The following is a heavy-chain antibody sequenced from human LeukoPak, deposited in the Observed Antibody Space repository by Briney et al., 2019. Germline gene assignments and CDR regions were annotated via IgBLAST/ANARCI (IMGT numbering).Heavy chain of an antibody. D-gene: IGHD3-10*01. CDR1: GFTFSSYW. CDR3: AKEGAYPIITYDS. V-gene: IGHV3-7*01. Sequence: GGPLRLSCAASGFTFSSYWMNWVRQAPGKGLEWVANIKQDGNEKHYEDSVKGRFSISRDNAKNSLYLQMDSLRAEDTAVYYCAKEGAYPIITYDSWGQGALVTVSS. CDR2: IKQDGNEK. J-gene: IGHJ5*01.